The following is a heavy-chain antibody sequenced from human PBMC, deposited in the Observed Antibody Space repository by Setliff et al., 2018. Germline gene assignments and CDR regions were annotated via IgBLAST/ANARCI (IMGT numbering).Heavy chain of an antibody. J-gene: IGHJ4*02. CDR1: GFTFSNYW. V-gene: IGHV3-74*01. CDR3: AKGGHVDY. CDR2: IDSDGSVT. Sequence: GSLRLSCAASGFTFSNYWMHWVRQAPGKGLVWVSRIDSDGSVTNYADSVKGRFTISRDNAKNSLYLQMNSLRTEDTAVYYCAKGGHVDYCGQGTLVTVSS.